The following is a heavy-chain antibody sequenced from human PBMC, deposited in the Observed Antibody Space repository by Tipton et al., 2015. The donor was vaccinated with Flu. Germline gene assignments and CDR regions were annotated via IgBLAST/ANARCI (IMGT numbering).Heavy chain of an antibody. D-gene: IGHD3-10*02. V-gene: IGHV4-59*08. CDR1: GVSISAYY. Sequence: TLSLTCTVSGVSISAYYWSWIRQTPGKGLEWIAYIHYIGSTNYNPSLKSRITISLDTSKNQFSLKLSSVTAADTAVYYCARLSYYDVDLKNFYFDYWGQGALVTVSS. CDR3: ARLSYYDVDLKNFYFDY. J-gene: IGHJ4*02. CDR2: IHYIGST.